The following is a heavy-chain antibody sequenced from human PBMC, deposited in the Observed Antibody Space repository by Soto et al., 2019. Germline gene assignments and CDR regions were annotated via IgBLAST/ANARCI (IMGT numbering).Heavy chain of an antibody. CDR2: INPSGEHT. J-gene: IGHJ4*02. Sequence: ASVKVSCKSSGYSFKDHYMHWVRQAPGRGLEWVGIINPSGEHTNYAQQFRGRVAMTRDTSTSTAYMELRSLRSEDTAVYFCARISCKGGSCYFDFDHWGQGTLVTVSS. V-gene: IGHV1-46*02. CDR1: GYSFKDHY. D-gene: IGHD2-15*01. CDR3: ARISCKGGSCYFDFDH.